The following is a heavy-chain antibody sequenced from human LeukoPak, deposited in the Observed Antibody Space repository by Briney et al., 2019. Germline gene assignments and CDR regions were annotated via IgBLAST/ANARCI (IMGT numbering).Heavy chain of an antibody. D-gene: IGHD2-2*01. CDR1: GGSISSSSYY. CDR2: IYYSGST. CDR3: ARPGTRQLPGEGYFDY. V-gene: IGHV4-39*01. J-gene: IGHJ4*02. Sequence: PLETLSLTCTVSGGSISSSSYYWGWIRQPPGKGLEWIGSIYYSGSTYYNPSLKSRVTISVDTSKNQFSLKLSSVTAADTAVYYCARPGTRQLPGEGYFDYWGQGTLVTVSS.